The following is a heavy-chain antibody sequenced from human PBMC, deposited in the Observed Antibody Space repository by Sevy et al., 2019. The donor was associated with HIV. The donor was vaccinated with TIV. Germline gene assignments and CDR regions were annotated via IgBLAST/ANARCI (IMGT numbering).Heavy chain of an antibody. Sequence: GGSLRLSCAASGFTFSIYAMHWVRQAPGKGLEYVSAISSNGGSTYYADSVKGRFTISRDNSKNTLYLQMGSLRAEDMAVYYCARGEKGGLHYCRLDYWGQGTLVTVSS. J-gene: IGHJ4*02. D-gene: IGHD3-10*01. CDR3: ARGEKGGLHYCRLDY. V-gene: IGHV3-64*02. CDR2: ISSNGGST. CDR1: GFTFSIYA.